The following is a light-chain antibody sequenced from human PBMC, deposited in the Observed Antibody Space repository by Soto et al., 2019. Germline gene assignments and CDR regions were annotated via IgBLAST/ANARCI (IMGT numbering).Light chain of an antibody. V-gene: IGLV2-11*01. J-gene: IGLJ3*02. CDR1: SGDVGSYDY. Sequence: QSALTQPRSMSGSPGQSVTISCSGTSGDVGSYDYVSWYQQHPGKAPKLMIFDVFKRPSGVPNRFSGSKSGNTASLTISGLQAEDEADYYCCSYAGSYTWVFGGGTKLTVL. CDR2: DVF. CDR3: CSYAGSYTWV.